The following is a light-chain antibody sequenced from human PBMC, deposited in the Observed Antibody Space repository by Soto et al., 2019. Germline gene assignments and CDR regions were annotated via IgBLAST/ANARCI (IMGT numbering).Light chain of an antibody. J-gene: IGLJ1*01. V-gene: IGLV1-40*01. CDR1: SSNIGAGYD. CDR2: ANN. Sequence: QSVLTQPPSVSGAPGQRVTISCTGSSSNIGAGYDVHWYQQLPGTAPKLPIYANNNRPSGVPDRFAGSKSGTSVSLAITGLQSEDEPDYYRQSYDSSLSGYVFGTGTKVTVL. CDR3: QSYDSSLSGYV.